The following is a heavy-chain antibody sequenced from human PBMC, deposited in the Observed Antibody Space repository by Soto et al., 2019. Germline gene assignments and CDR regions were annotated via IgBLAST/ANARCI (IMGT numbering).Heavy chain of an antibody. CDR2: ITASGSTS. D-gene: IGHD4-4*01. V-gene: IGHV3-23*01. J-gene: IGHJ4*02. CDR3: AKEVDTNFSPIDY. Sequence: EVQMLESGGGLVQPGGSLRLSCVVSGFTFSRCAMNWVRQAPGKGLEWVSEITASGSTSQYAESVKGRFTISRDNSKNAVYLQMNSLTAADTALYYCAKEVDTNFSPIDYWGQGTLVAVSS. CDR1: GFTFSRCA.